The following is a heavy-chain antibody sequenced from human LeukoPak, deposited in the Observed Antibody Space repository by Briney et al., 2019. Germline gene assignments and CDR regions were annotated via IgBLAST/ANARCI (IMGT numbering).Heavy chain of an antibody. CDR3: VRDNPRQQGFAY. CDR2: IKNDGKIT. V-gene: IGHV3-74*01. J-gene: IGHJ4*02. CDR1: EFTFNNYW. Sequence: GGSLRLSCAASEFTFNNYWMHWVRQAPGKGLVWVSRIKNDGKITTYADSVKGRFTISRDNAKNSLYLQMNSLRAEDTAVYYCVRDNPRQQGFAYWGQGTLVTVSS. D-gene: IGHD6-13*01.